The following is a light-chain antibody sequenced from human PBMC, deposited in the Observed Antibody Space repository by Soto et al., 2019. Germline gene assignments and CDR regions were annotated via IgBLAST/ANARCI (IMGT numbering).Light chain of an antibody. CDR1: SSDVGGYNY. CDR2: EVS. CDR3: SSYTSSSTPFV. Sequence: QCALTQPASVSGSPGQSITISCTGTSSDVGGYNYVSWYQQHPGKAPKLMIYEVSNRPSGVSNRFSGSKSGNTASLTISGLQAEDEADYYCSSYTSSSTPFVFGTGTKVTVL. V-gene: IGLV2-14*01. J-gene: IGLJ1*01.